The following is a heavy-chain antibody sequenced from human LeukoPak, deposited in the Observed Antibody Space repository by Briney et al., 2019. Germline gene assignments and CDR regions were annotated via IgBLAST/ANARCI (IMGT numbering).Heavy chain of an antibody. CDR3: AKASSGEDYFDY. V-gene: IGHV3-9*01. J-gene: IGHJ4*02. Sequence: GGSLRLSCAASGFTFSSYGMHWVRQAPGKGLEWVSGISWNSGSIGYADSVKGRFTISRDNAKNSLYLQMNSLRAEDTALYYCAKASSGEDYFDYWGQGTLVTVSS. CDR1: GFTFSSYG. CDR2: ISWNSGSI. D-gene: IGHD4-17*01.